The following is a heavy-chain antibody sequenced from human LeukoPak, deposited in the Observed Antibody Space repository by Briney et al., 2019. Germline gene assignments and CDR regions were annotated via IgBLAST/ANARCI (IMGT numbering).Heavy chain of an antibody. J-gene: IGHJ4*02. D-gene: IGHD2-2*02. CDR3: AREVAGYCSSTSCYNYFDY. CDR2: IYYSGST. CDR1: GGSISSGNYY. Sequence: SETLSLTCTVSGGSISSGNYYWSWIRQHPGKGLEWIGYIYYSGSTYYNPSLKSRVTISVDTSKNQFSLKLSSVTAADTAVYYCAREVAGYCSSTSCYNYFDYWGQGTLVTVSS. V-gene: IGHV4-31*03.